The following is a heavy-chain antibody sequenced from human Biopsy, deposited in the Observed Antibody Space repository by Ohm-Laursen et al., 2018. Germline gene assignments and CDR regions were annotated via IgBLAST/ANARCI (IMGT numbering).Heavy chain of an antibody. V-gene: IGHV1-18*01. Sequence: ATVKISCKASGYTFTNYAINWVRQAPGQGLEWLGWISVKTGNTNYTQKLQGRVAMTTDTSTNTAYMELRSLRSDDTAVYFCARGGGGILWLGKPSGRYFDAWGQGTLVTVSP. CDR2: ISVKTGNT. J-gene: IGHJ5*02. CDR1: GYTFTNYA. D-gene: IGHD1-26*01. CDR3: ARGGGGILWLGKPSGRYFDA.